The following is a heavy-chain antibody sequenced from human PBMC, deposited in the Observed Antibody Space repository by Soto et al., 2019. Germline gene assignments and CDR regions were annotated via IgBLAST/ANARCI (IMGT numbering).Heavy chain of an antibody. Sequence: QVQLVQSGSEVKKPGASVKVSCKASGYPFSDNQIHWLRRAPGQGLEWMGRINPKIDDTNYAQKFQGRVTMTRDTSIDTAYLELTGLTSDDTATYYCARKHSLDYIRWGLDPWGQGTLVTVSS. D-gene: IGHD4-4*01. CDR3: ARKHSLDYIRWGLDP. V-gene: IGHV1-2*02. J-gene: IGHJ5*02. CDR1: GYPFSDNQ. CDR2: INPKIDDT.